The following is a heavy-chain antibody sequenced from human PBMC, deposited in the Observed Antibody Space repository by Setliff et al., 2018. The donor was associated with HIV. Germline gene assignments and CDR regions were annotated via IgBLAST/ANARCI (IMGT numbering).Heavy chain of an antibody. Sequence: SETLSLTCSVSGDSISSGSYFWGWIRQTPGKGLEWIGNIYYTGFAYYNPSLKSRVTISLDTSKTHFFLNLTSVTDADTAVYFCTREGRGDPAMATTRIDYWGQGKLGTAPQ. CDR3: TREGRGDPAMATTRIDY. CDR2: IYYTGFA. V-gene: IGHV4-39*02. J-gene: IGHJ4*02. D-gene: IGHD1-1*01. CDR1: GDSISSGSYF.